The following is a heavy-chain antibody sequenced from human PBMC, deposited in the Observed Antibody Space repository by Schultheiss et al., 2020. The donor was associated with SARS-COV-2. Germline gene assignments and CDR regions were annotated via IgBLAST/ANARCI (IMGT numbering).Heavy chain of an antibody. CDR1: GGSITSSDYY. CDR3: ARGGAFGASNYFDL. D-gene: IGHD3-10*01. V-gene: IGHV4-31*03. Sequence: SETLSLTCTVSGGSITSSDYYWTWIRQQPGKGLEWIGYIYVGASTHYNPSLKSRVTISLDTSKNQFSLKVSSVTAADTAVYYCARGGAFGASNYFDLWGQGQLVTVSS. CDR2: IYVGAST. J-gene: IGHJ4*02.